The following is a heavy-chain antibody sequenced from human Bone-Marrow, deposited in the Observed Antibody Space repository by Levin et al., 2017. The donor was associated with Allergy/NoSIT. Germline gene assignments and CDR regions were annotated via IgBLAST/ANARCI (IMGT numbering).Heavy chain of an antibody. D-gene: IGHD2-2*01. CDR1: GFIFRSFG. CDR3: AKDLVFGTSGWSLDF. J-gene: IGHJ4*02. Sequence: GGSLRLSCAASGFIFRSFGMHWVRQAPGKGLEWVAVISYDGSDKYYADSVKGRFTISRDNSKNTLYLQMNSLRGEDAAVYYCAKDLVFGTSGWSLDFWGQGTVVTVSS. V-gene: IGHV3-30*18. CDR2: ISYDGSDK.